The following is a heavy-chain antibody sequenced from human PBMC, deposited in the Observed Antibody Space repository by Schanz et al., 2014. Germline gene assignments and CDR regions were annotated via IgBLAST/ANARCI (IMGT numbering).Heavy chain of an antibody. CDR1: GFSFSDHA. CDR2: VSSDGNND. V-gene: IGHV3-30*18. J-gene: IGHJ4*02. CDR3: AKYRGYYRVSGSYRELEY. Sequence: VELVESGGGLVQPGGSLRLSCAASGFSFSDHAMDWVRQAAGKGLEWVALVSSDGNNDYYTDSVKGRFTVSRDNSKNTLYLQLNSLRAEDTAVYYCAKYRGYYRVSGSYRELEYWGQGTLVTVSS. D-gene: IGHD3-10*01.